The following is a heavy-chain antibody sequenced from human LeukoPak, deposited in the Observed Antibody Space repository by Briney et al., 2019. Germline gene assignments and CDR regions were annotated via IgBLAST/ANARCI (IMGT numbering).Heavy chain of an antibody. D-gene: IGHD2-2*01. CDR3: AREYIVVVPAASERYYYYMDV. CDR1: GYTFTGYY. CDR2: INPNSGGT. Sequence: GASVKVSCKASGYTFTGYYMHWVRQAPGQGLEWMGWINPNSGGTNYAQKFQGRVTMTRDTSISTAYMELSRLRSDDTAVYYCAREYIVVVPAASERYYYYMDVWGKGTTVTVSS. V-gene: IGHV1-2*02. J-gene: IGHJ6*03.